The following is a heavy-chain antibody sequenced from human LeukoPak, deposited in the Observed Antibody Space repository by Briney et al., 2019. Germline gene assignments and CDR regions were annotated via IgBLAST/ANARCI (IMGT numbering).Heavy chain of an antibody. CDR2: INHSGST. Sequence: SETLSLTCAVYGGSFSGYYWSWIRQPPGKGLEWIREINHSGSTNYNPSLKSRVTISVDTSKNQFSLKLSSVTAADTAVYYCARGMYSSGWQYYYYGMDVWGQGTTVTVSS. CDR1: GGSFSGYY. D-gene: IGHD6-19*01. V-gene: IGHV4-34*01. J-gene: IGHJ6*02. CDR3: ARGMYSSGWQYYYYGMDV.